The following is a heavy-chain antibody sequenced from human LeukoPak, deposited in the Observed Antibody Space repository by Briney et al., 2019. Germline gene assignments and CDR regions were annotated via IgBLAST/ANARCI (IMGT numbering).Heavy chain of an antibody. J-gene: IGHJ4*02. CDR1: GFTFSSYA. CDR3: AKDRLDYGYFDY. D-gene: IGHD4-17*01. V-gene: IGHV3-23*01. Sequence: GGSLRLSCAASGFTFSSYAMSWVRQAPGKGLEWVSAISGSGGSTYYADSVKGRFTISRDNSKNTLYLQMNSLRAGDTAVYYCAKDRLDYGYFDYWGQGTLVTVSS. CDR2: ISGSGGST.